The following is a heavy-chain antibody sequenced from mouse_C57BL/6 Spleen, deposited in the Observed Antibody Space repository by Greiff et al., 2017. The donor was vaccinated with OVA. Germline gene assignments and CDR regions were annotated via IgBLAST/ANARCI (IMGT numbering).Heavy chain of an antibody. CDR2: IRSKSNNYAT. J-gene: IGHJ3*01. V-gene: IGHV10-1*01. CDR1: GFSFNTYA. D-gene: IGHD1-1*01. CDR3: VRASTVVDAWFAY. Sequence: EVKLVESGGGLVQPKGSLKLSCAASGFSFNTYAMNWVRQAPGKGLEWVARIRSKSNNYATYYADSVKDRFTISRDDSESMLYLQMNNLKTEDTAMYYCVRASTVVDAWFAYWGQGTLVTVSA.